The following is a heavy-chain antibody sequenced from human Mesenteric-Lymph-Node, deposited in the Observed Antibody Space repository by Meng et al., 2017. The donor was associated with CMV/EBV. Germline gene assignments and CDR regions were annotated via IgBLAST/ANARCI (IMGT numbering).Heavy chain of an antibody. D-gene: IGHD6-13*01. CDR2: ISGSGGST. CDR1: GFTFSSYA. CDR3: AKDPTSSSWYSYFY. V-gene: IGHV3-23*01. J-gene: IGHJ4*02. Sequence: GGSLRLSCAASGFTFSSYAMSWVRQAPGKGLEWVSAISGSGGSTYYADSVKGRFTISRDNSKNTLYLQMNRLRAEDTAVYYCAKDPTSSSWYSYFYWGQGTLVTVSS.